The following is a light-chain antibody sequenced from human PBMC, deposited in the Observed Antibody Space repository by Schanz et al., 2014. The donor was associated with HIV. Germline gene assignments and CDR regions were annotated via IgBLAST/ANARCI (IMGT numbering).Light chain of an antibody. CDR2: ANI. Sequence: QSVLTQPPSVSGAPGQRVTISCTGTSSDIGAGYDVHWYQQLPGTAPKLLIYANINRPSGVPDRFSGSRSGTSASLAITGLQAEDEADYYCAAWDDRVKGVFGGGTQLTVL. CDR3: AAWDDRVKGV. V-gene: IGLV1-40*01. J-gene: IGLJ2*01. CDR1: SSDIGAGYD.